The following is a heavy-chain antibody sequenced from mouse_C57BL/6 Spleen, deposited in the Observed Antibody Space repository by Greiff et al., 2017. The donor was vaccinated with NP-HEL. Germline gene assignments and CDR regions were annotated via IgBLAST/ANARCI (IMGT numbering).Heavy chain of an antibody. J-gene: IGHJ1*03. CDR2: IWSGGST. CDR1: GFSLTSYG. Sequence: QVQLKQSGPGLVQPSQSLSITCTVSGFSLTSYGVHWVRQSPGKGLEWLGVIWSGGSTDYNAAFISRLSISKDNSKSQVFFKMNSLQADDTAIYYCARDSNDWYFDVWGTGTTVTVSS. CDR3: ARDSNDWYFDV. V-gene: IGHV2-2*01. D-gene: IGHD2-5*01.